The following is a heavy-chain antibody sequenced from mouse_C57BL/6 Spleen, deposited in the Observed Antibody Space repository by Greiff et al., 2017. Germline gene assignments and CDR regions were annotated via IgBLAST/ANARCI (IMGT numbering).Heavy chain of an antibody. Sequence: QVQLQQPGAELVKPGASVKLSCKASGYTFTSYWMHWVKQRPGRGLEWIGRIVPNSGGTKYNEKFKGKATLTVDKPSSTAYMQLSSLTSEDSAVYYCARITTVVATDYAMDHWGQGTSVTVSS. CDR3: ARITTVVATDYAMDH. D-gene: IGHD1-1*01. CDR1: GYTFTSYW. V-gene: IGHV1-72*01. CDR2: IVPNSGGT. J-gene: IGHJ4*01.